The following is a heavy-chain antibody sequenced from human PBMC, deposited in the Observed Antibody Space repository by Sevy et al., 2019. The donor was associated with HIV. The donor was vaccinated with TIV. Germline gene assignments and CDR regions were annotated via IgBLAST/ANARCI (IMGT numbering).Heavy chain of an antibody. CDR2: IYHSGST. D-gene: IGHD5-12*01. V-gene: IGHV4-38-2*01. CDR3: ARFSFSGYDPYYFDY. J-gene: IGHJ4*02. CDR1: GYSISSGYY. Sequence: SETLSLTCAVSGYSISSGYYWGWIRQPPGKGLEWIGSIYHSGSTYYNPSLKSRVTISVDTSKNQFSLNLSSVTAADTAVHYCARFSFSGYDPYYFDYWGQGTLVTVSS.